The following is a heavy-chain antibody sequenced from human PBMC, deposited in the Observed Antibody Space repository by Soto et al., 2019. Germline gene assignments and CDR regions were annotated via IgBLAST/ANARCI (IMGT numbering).Heavy chain of an antibody. CDR2: IYFSGST. J-gene: IGHJ4*02. V-gene: IGHV4-39*01. D-gene: IGHD6-13*01. CDR1: GDSINSTSYY. CDR3: ARQRIVAAGTFVDY. Sequence: TSETLSLTCIVSGDSINSTSYYWGWIRQPPGQGLEWIASIYFSGSTYNNPSLKSRLTVSVDTSKSQCSLKLSSVTAADTALYYCARQRIVAAGTFVDYWGQGSLVTVSS.